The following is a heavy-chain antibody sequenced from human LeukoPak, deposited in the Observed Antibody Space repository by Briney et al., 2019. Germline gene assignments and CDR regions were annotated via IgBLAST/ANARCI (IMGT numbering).Heavy chain of an antibody. CDR3: ARRSYSLYYFDY. V-gene: IGHV5-51*01. CDR1: GYSFTSYW. CDR2: IYPGDSDT. D-gene: IGHD4-11*01. J-gene: IGHJ4*02. Sequence: GESLKISCKGSGYSFTSYWIGWVRQMPGKGLEWMGVIYPGDSDTRYSPSFQGQVTISADRSISTAHLQWSSLKASDTAMYYCARRSYSLYYFDYWGQGTLVTASS.